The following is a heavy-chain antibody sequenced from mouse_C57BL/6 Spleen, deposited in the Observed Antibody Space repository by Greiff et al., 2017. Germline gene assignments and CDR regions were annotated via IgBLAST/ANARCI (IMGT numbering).Heavy chain of an antibody. D-gene: IGHD2-2*01. CDR3: ARGGGYDAWFAY. Sequence: VQLQQSGPELVKPGASVKISCKASGYTFTDYYMNWVKQSHGKSLEWIGDINPNNGGTSYNQKFKGKATLTVDKSSSTAYMELRRLTSEDSAVYYCARGGGYDAWFAYWGQGTLVTVSA. CDR2: INPNNGGT. CDR1: GYTFTDYY. J-gene: IGHJ3*01. V-gene: IGHV1-26*01.